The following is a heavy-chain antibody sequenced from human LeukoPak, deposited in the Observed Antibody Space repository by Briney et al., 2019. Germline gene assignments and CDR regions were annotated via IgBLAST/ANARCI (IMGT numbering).Heavy chain of an antibody. CDR3: ASRMVRYLYYFGMDV. CDR2: INESGST. Sequence: SETLSLTCAVYGGPFSHYYWTWIRQPPGKGLEWIGEINESGSTNYDPSLKSRVTISVDTSKTHFSLNLTSVTAADTAVYYCASRMVRYLYYFGMDVWGQGTTVTVSS. V-gene: IGHV4-34*01. D-gene: IGHD2-21*01. CDR1: GGPFSHYY. J-gene: IGHJ6*02.